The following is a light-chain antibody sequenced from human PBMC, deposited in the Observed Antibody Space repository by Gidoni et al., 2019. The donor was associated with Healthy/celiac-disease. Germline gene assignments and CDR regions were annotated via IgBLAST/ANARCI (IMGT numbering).Light chain of an antibody. Sequence: DILMTPSPDSLAVSLGERATINCKSSQSVLYSSNNKNYLAWYQQKPGQPPKLLIYWASTRESGVPDRFSGSGSGTDVTLTISRLQAEDVAVYYCQQYYSTPLTFGGGTKVEIK. CDR1: QSVLYSSNNKNY. CDR2: WAS. CDR3: QQYYSTPLT. V-gene: IGKV4-1*01. J-gene: IGKJ4*01.